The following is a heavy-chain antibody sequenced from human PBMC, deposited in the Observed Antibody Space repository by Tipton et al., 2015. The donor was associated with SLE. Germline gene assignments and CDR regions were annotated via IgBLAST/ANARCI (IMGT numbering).Heavy chain of an antibody. J-gene: IGHJ4*02. Sequence: GLVKPSETLSLTCAVYGGSFSGYYWSWIRQPPGKGLEWIGEINHSGSTNYNPSLKSRVTISVDTSKNQFSLKLSSVTAADTAVYYCASGTGEGYFDYWGQGTLVTVSS. CDR1: GGSFSGYY. CDR3: ASGTGEGYFDY. D-gene: IGHD7-27*01. CDR2: INHSGST. V-gene: IGHV4-34*01.